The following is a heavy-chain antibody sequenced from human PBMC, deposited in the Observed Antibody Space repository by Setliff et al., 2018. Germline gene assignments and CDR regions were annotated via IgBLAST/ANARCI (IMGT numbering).Heavy chain of an antibody. CDR1: GGSFSGYQ. J-gene: IGHJ2*01. V-gene: IGHV4-34*01. CDR2: INHSGSI. D-gene: IGHD2-21*01. CDR3: ARAQVVFAISAPVWYFEL. Sequence: KPSETLSLTCVVYGGSFSGYQWSWIRQSPGKGLEWIGEINHSGSINYNPSLKSRVSMSVEKSKNQFSLKLTSVTAADTAVYYCARAQVVFAISAPVWYFELWGRGTQVTVSS.